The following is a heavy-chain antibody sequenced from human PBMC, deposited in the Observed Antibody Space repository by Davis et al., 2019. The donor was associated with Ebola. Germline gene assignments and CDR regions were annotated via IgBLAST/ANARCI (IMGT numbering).Heavy chain of an antibody. CDR3: TRGERYYDGSGPFVGEGAYYMDV. V-gene: IGHV3-43*01. D-gene: IGHD3-22*01. CDR1: GFTFDDYT. J-gene: IGHJ6*03. CDR2: INWDGEST. Sequence: PGGSLRLSCAASGFTFDDYTLHWVRQAPGKGLEWVSLINWDGESTWFADSVKGRFTISRDNSKNSLYLQMNNLRTEDTALYYCTRGERYYDGSGPFVGEGAYYMDVWGKGTTVTVSS.